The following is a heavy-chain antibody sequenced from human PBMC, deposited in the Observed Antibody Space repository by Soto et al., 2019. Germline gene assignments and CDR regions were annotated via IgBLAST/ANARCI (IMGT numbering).Heavy chain of an antibody. Sequence: QVQLVQSGAEVKKPGSSVKVSCKASGGTFSSYAISWVRQAPGQGLEWMGGIIPIFGTANYAQKFQGRVTITEDESTSTAYMELSSLRSEDTAVYYCARVDGCISTSCYAEGFDYWGKGTLVTVSS. CDR2: IIPIFGTA. J-gene: IGHJ4*02. CDR1: GGTFSSYA. D-gene: IGHD2-2*01. CDR3: ARVDGCISTSCYAEGFDY. V-gene: IGHV1-69*12.